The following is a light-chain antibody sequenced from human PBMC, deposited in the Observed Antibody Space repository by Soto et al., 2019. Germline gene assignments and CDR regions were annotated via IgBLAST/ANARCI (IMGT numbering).Light chain of an antibody. CDR2: EVN. Sequence: QSALPQPASVSGSPRQSITISCTGASSDVGGYTYVSWYQQHPGKAPKLMIYEVNNRPSGVSNRFSGSKSGSTASLTISGLQAEDEADYYCSSYTSSSTLYVFGTGTKVTVL. V-gene: IGLV2-14*01. CDR1: SSDVGGYTY. CDR3: SSYTSSSTLYV. J-gene: IGLJ1*01.